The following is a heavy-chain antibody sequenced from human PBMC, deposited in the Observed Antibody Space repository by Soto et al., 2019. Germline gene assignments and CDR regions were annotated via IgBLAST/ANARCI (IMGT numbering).Heavy chain of an antibody. CDR3: AKVAAAVNDILPGYHLT. J-gene: IGHJ4*02. CDR1: GFTVSSYA. D-gene: IGHD3-9*01. Sequence: EVQLLESGGGLVQPGGSRRLSCAASGFTVSSYAMSWVRQAPGKGLEGVSAVCGCGGSTYYAESVKGRFTISRDNTKNTQYLQMNSPRAEDKAVYYCAKVAAAVNDILPGYHLTGGQGTLVTVSS. CDR2: VCGCGGST. V-gene: IGHV3-23*01.